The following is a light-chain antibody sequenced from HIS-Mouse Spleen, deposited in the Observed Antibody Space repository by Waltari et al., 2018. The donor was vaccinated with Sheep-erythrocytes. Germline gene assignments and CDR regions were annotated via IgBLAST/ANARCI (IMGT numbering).Light chain of an antibody. CDR2: DVS. CDR1: SSDVGGYNY. CDR3: CSYAGSYTFVV. V-gene: IGLV2-11*01. J-gene: IGLJ2*01. Sequence: QSALTQPRSVSGSPGQSVPISCTGTSSDVGGYNYAPWYQQHPGKAPKLMIYDVSKRPSGVPDRFSGSKSGNTASLTISGLQAEDEADYYCCSYAGSYTFVVFGGGTKLTVL.